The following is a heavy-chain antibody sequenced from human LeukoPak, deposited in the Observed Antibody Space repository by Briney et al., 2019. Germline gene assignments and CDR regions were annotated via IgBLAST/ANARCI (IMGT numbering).Heavy chain of an antibody. CDR1: GYTLTELS. Sequence: ASVKVSRKVTGYTLTELSMHWVRRAPGKGLEWMGGFDPEDGETIYAQKFQGRVTMTEDTSTDTAYMELSSLRSEDTAVYYCATVCTNGVCYDYWGQGTLVTVSS. CDR3: ATVCTNGVCYDY. J-gene: IGHJ4*02. CDR2: FDPEDGET. V-gene: IGHV1-24*01. D-gene: IGHD2-8*01.